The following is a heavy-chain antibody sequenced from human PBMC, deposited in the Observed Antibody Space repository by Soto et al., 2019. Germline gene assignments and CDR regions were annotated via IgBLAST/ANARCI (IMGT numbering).Heavy chain of an antibody. CDR3: ARARVGATVVDY. V-gene: IGHV4-59*01. J-gene: IGHJ4*02. CDR2: IYYSGST. D-gene: IGHD1-26*01. CDR1: GGSISSYY. Sequence: QVQLQESGPGLVKPSETLSLTCTVSGGSISSYYWSWIRQPPGKGLEWIGYIYYSGSTNYNPSLKSRVTISRDTAKNQFSLKLSSGTAADTAVYYCARARVGATVVDYWGQGTLVTVSS.